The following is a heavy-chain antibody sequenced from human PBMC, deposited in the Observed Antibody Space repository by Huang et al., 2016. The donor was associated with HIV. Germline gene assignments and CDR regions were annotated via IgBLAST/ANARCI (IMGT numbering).Heavy chain of an antibody. J-gene: IGHJ4*02. CDR3: VRSTSGYYYRTDY. V-gene: IGHV5-51*01. Sequence: EVQLAQSGPEVKKPGESLKISCKGSGFSFTNYWIGWVRQMPGKGLEWMGIIYPGDSDTKYSPSFQGKVTIAVDKSINTAYLQWSSLKASDTAMYYCVRSTSGYYYRTDYWGQGTLVTVSS. D-gene: IGHD3-22*01. CDR1: GFSFTNYW. CDR2: IYPGDSDT.